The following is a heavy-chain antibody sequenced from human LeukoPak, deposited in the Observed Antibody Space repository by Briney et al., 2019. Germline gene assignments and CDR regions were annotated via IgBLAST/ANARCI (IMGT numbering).Heavy chain of an antibody. J-gene: IGHJ5*02. CDR1: GDSISSGPYY. Sequence: PSETLSLTCTVSGDSISSGPYYWGWIRQPPGKGPEWIGTIYYSVSAYYNPSLKSRVTISVDTSKNQFSLKLSSVTAADTAVYYCARGSCSGGSCWNWFDPWGQGTLVTVSS. CDR2: IYYSVSA. D-gene: IGHD2-15*01. CDR3: ARGSCSGGSCWNWFDP. V-gene: IGHV4-39*01.